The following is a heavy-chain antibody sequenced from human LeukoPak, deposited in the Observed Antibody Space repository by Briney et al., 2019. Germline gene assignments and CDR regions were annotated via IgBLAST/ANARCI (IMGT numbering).Heavy chain of an antibody. Sequence: GGSLRLSCAASGFTFSSYDMHWVRQATGKGLEWVSAIGTAGDTYYPGSVKGRFTISRENAKNSLYLQVNSLRAGDTAVYYCARSRQYSSGSYYFDYWGQGTLVTVSS. CDR3: ARSRQYSSGSYYFDY. J-gene: IGHJ4*02. D-gene: IGHD6-25*01. CDR1: GFTFSSYD. V-gene: IGHV3-13*01. CDR2: IGTAGDT.